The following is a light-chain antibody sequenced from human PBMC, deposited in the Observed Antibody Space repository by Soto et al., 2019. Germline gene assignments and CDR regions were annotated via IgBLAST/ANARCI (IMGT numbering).Light chain of an antibody. J-gene: IGKJ4*01. CDR2: AAS. V-gene: IGKV1-27*01. CDR1: QDINIY. Sequence: DIQMTQSPSSLSASVGDRVTITCRAGQDINIYLAWYQQKPGKVPKLLISAASTLQSGVPSRFSGSGSGTDFTLTISSPQPEDVATYYCQKYDGAPLTFGGGTKVEIQ. CDR3: QKYDGAPLT.